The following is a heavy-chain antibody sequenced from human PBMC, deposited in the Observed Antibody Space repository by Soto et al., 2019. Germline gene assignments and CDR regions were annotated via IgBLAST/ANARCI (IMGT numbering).Heavy chain of an antibody. D-gene: IGHD1-1*01. Sequence: QLVESGGGLIQPGGSLRLSCAASGFTVSSNFMTWVRQAPGKGLEWVSVIYTGGSTYYTDSVKGRLTISRDNFKNTVYLHMNSLRAEDTALYYCARGGPTYWFDPWGQGTLVTVSS. J-gene: IGHJ5*02. CDR3: ARGGPTYWFDP. CDR1: GFTVSSNF. V-gene: IGHV3-53*01. CDR2: IYTGGST.